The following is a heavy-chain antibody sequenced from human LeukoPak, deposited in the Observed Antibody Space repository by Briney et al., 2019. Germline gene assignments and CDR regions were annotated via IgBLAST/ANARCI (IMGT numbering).Heavy chain of an antibody. CDR1: GFTFSSYA. CDR3: ARAHYYDSSGYSNFDY. Sequence: PGRSLRLSCAAPGFTFSSYAMHWVRQAPGKGLEWVAVISYDGSNKYYADSVKGRFTISRDNSKNTLYLQMNSLRAEDTAVYYCARAHYYDSSGYSNFDYWGQGTLVTVSS. V-gene: IGHV3-30-3*01. J-gene: IGHJ4*02. D-gene: IGHD3-22*01. CDR2: ISYDGSNK.